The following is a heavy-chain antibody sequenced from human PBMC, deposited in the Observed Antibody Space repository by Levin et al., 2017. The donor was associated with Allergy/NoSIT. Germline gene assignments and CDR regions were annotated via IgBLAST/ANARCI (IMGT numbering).Heavy chain of an antibody. CDR2: INSDGSST. CDR1: GFTFSSYW. D-gene: IGHD5-12*01. Sequence: AGGSLRLSCAASGFTFSSYWMHWVRQAPGKGLVWVSRINSDGSSTSYADSVKGRFTISRDNAKNTLYLQMNSLRAEDTAVYYCARGYSGYDSYYYGMDVWGQGTTVTVSS. CDR3: ARGYSGYDSYYYGMDV. J-gene: IGHJ6*02. V-gene: IGHV3-74*01.